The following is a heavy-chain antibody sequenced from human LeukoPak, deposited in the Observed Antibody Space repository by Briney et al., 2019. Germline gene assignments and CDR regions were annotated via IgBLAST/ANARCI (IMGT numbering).Heavy chain of an antibody. CDR1: GFTFSSYW. Sequence: PGGPLRLSCAASGFTFSSYWMTWVRQAPGKGLEWVANIEGDGSVTHYVDSVKGRFTISRDNAKNSLYLHMNNLRAEDTALYYCAREAGDSSGWSDWGQGTLVTVSS. J-gene: IGHJ4*02. V-gene: IGHV3-7*01. CDR2: IEGDGSVT. CDR3: AREAGDSSGWSD. D-gene: IGHD6-19*01.